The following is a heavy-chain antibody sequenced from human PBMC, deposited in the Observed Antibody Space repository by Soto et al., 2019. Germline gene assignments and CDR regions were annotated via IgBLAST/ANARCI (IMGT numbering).Heavy chain of an antibody. J-gene: IGHJ6*02. D-gene: IGHD6-13*01. V-gene: IGHV3-30*18. CDR3: AKDSAVSSSWYNYYYYYGMDV. CDR1: GFTFSSYG. Sequence: GGSLRLSCAASGFTFSSYGIHWVRQAPGKGLEWVAVISYDGSNKYYADSVKGRFTISRDNSKNTLYLQMNSLRAEDTAVYYCAKDSAVSSSWYNYYYYYGMDVWGQGTTVTVSS. CDR2: ISYDGSNK.